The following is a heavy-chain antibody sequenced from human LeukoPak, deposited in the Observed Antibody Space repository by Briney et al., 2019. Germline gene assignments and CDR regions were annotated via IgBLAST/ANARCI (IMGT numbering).Heavy chain of an antibody. CDR3: AKGLYSSSWYSVDY. J-gene: IGHJ4*02. CDR2: ISWNSGSI. D-gene: IGHD6-13*01. V-gene: IGHV3-9*01. Sequence: GGSLRLSCAASGFTFDDYAMHWVRQAPGKGLEWVSGISWNSGSIGYADSVKGRFTISRDNAKNSLYLQMNSLRAEDTALYYCAKGLYSSSWYSVDYWGQGTLVTVSS. CDR1: GFTFDDYA.